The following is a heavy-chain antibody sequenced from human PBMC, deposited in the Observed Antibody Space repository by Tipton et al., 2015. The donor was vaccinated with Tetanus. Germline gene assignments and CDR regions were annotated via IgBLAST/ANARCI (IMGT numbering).Heavy chain of an antibody. CDR2: MSGSGGAT. CDR3: AKGPPDYYNWNYFDY. V-gene: IGHV3-23*01. CDR1: GFLFSSYT. J-gene: IGHJ4*02. Sequence: SLRLSCSVSGFLFSSYTMNWVRQAPGKGLEWVSAMSGSGGATYYADSVRGRFTISRDSSKHTLYLQMNSLSAEDTAVYYCAKGPPDYYNWNYFDYWGQGTLVTVSS. D-gene: IGHD1-20*01.